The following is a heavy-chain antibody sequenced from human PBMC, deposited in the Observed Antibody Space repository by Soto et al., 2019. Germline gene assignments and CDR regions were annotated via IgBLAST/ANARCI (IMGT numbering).Heavy chain of an antibody. CDR2: IIPIFGTA. D-gene: IGHD6-6*01. CDR1: GGTYSSYA. J-gene: IGHJ4*02. Sequence: GALVKVSCKASGGTYSSYAISWVRQAPGQGLEWMGGIIPIFGTANYAQKFQGRVTITADESTSAAYMELSSLRSEDTAVYYCARLTGSSSDYWGQGTLVTVSS. V-gene: IGHV1-69*13. CDR3: ARLTGSSSDY.